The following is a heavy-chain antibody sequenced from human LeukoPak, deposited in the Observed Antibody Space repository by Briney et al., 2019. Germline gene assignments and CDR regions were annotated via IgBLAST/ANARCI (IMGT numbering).Heavy chain of an antibody. Sequence: SVKVSCKASGGTFSSYAISWVRQAPGQGLEWMGGIIPIFGTANYAQKFQGRVTMTTDTSTSTAYMELRSLRSDDTAVYYCASRAAAGIDYWGQGTLVTVSS. CDR3: ASRAAAGIDY. D-gene: IGHD6-13*01. CDR2: IIPIFGTA. CDR1: GGTFSSYA. V-gene: IGHV1-69*05. J-gene: IGHJ4*02.